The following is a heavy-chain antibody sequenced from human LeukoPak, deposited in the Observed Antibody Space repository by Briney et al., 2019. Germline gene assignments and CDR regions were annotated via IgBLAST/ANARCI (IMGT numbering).Heavy chain of an antibody. CDR3: ARHKMVRGVMTNWFDP. D-gene: IGHD3-10*01. CDR1: GYSFTSYW. J-gene: IGHJ5*02. CDR2: IYPGDSDT. Sequence: GESLKISCRGSGYSFTSYWIGWVRQMPGKGLEWMEIIYPGDSDTRYSPSFQGQVTISADKSISTAYLQWSSLKASDTAMYYCARHKMVRGVMTNWFDPWGQGTLVTVSS. V-gene: IGHV5-51*01.